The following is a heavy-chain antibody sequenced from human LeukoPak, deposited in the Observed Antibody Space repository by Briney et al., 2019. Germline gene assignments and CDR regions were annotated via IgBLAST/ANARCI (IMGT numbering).Heavy chain of an antibody. V-gene: IGHV3-64*01. CDR3: ARDSALWFGELFNHGTNDY. Sequence: GGSLRLSCAASGFTFSSYAMHWVRQAPGKGLEYVSAISSNGGSTYYANSVKGRFTISRDNSKNTLYLQMGSLRAEDMAVYYCARDSALWFGELFNHGTNDYWGQGTLVTVSS. D-gene: IGHD3-10*01. CDR1: GFTFSSYA. CDR2: ISSNGGST. J-gene: IGHJ4*02.